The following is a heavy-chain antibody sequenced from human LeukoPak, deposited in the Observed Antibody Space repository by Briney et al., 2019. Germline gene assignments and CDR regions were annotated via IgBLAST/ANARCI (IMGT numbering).Heavy chain of an antibody. J-gene: IGHJ4*02. V-gene: IGHV3-48*01. CDR3: ARDGDYGGGGY. D-gene: IGHD4-17*01. Sequence: PGGSLRLSCAASGFTFSSYSMNWVRQAPGKGLEWVSYISSSSSTIYYADSVKGRFTISRDNAKNSLYLQMNSLRAEDTAVYFCARDGDYGGGGYWGRGTLVTVSS. CDR1: GFTFSSYS. CDR2: ISSSSSTI.